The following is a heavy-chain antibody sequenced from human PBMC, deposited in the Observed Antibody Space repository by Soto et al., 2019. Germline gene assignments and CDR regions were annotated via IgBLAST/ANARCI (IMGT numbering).Heavy chain of an antibody. CDR2: IKEDGSDK. CDR1: GFTFEKYW. V-gene: IGHV3-7*01. CDR3: ARGRSTDY. J-gene: IGHJ4*02. Sequence: DVQLLEPGGALVQPGESLRLSCAASGFTFEKYWMTWARQAPGKGLELVANIKEDGSDKTYVDSVKGRFTVSRDNTKDFLFLQMNSLRDEDTAVYYCARGRSTDYWGQGTLVIVSS.